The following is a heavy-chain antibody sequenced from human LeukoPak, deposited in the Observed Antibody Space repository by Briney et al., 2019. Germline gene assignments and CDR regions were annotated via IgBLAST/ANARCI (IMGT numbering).Heavy chain of an antibody. Sequence: ASVKVSCKASGYTFTSYGISWVRQAPGQGLEWMGWISAYNGNTNYAQKLQGRVTMTTDTSTSTAYMELRSLRSDDTAVYYCARDRAYVWGSYRGVFDYWGQGTLVTVSS. J-gene: IGHJ4*02. CDR2: ISAYNGNT. D-gene: IGHD3-16*02. CDR3: ARDRAYVWGSYRGVFDY. CDR1: GYTFTSYG. V-gene: IGHV1-18*01.